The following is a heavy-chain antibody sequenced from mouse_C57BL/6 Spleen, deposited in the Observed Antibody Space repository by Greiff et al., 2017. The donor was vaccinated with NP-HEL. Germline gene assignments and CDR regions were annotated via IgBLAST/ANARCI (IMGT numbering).Heavy chain of an antibody. CDR3: ARSGDGNYHYAMDY. Sequence: VKLQHSGAELARPGASVKLSCKASGYTFTSYGISWVKQRTGQGLEWIGEIYPRSGNTYYNEKFKGKATLTADKSSSTAYMELRSLTSEDSAVYFCARSGDGNYHYAMDYWGQGTSVTVSS. V-gene: IGHV1-81*01. CDR2: IYPRSGNT. J-gene: IGHJ4*01. D-gene: IGHD2-1*01. CDR1: GYTFTSYG.